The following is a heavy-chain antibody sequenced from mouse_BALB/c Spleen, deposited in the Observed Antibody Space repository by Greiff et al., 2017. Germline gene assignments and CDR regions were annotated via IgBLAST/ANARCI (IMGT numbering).Heavy chain of an antibody. CDR3: ARHGNYVLAMDY. CDR1: GFTFSDYY. CDR2: ISDGGSYT. V-gene: IGHV5-4*02. D-gene: IGHD2-1*01. J-gene: IGHJ4*01. Sequence: DVMLVESGGGLVKPGGSLKLSCAASGFTFSDYYMYWVRQTPEKRLEWVATISDGGSYTYYPDTVKGRFTISRDNAKNTLYLQMSSLKSEDTAMYYCARHGNYVLAMDYWGQGTSVTVSS.